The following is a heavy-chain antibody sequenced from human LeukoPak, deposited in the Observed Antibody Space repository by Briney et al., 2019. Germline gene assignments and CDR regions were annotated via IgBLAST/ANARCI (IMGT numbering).Heavy chain of an antibody. D-gene: IGHD2-2*01. J-gene: IGHJ4*02. CDR1: GGSISSGGYY. CDR3: ASKSYCSSTSCYEGGPDDY. CDR2: IYHSGST. V-gene: IGHV4-30-2*01. Sequence: SQTLSLTCTVSGGSISSGGYYWSWIRQPPGKGLEWIGYIYHSGSTYYNPSLKSRVTISVDRSKNQFSLKLSSVTAADTAVYYCASKSYCSSTSCYEGGPDDYWGQGTLVTVSS.